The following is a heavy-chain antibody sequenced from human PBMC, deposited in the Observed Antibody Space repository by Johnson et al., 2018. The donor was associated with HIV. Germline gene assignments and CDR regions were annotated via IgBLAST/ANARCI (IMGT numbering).Heavy chain of an antibody. CDR1: GFTFSDYY. D-gene: IGHD1-26*01. CDR3: AFESGSYFRHAFDV. J-gene: IGHJ3*01. V-gene: IGHV3-11*05. CDR2: ISSSGST. Sequence: QVQLVESGGGLVKPGGSLRLSCAASGFTFSDYYMSWIRQAPGKGLEWVSYISSSGSTGYADSVKGRFTISRDNAKNSLYLQMNSLRSEDTAVYSCAFESGSYFRHAFDVWGQGTMVTVSS.